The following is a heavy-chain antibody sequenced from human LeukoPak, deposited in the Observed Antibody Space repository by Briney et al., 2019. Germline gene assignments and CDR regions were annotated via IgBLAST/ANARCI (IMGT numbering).Heavy chain of an antibody. CDR3: ARDSPGEFYYYYMDV. V-gene: IGHV3-21*01. Sequence: GGSLRLSCAASGFTFSSYSMNWVRQAPGKGLEWVSSISSSSSYIYYADSVKGRFTISRDNAKNSLYLQMNSLRAEDTAVYYCARDSPGEFYYYYMDVWGKGTTVTISS. J-gene: IGHJ6*03. CDR2: ISSSSSYI. CDR1: GFTFSSYS.